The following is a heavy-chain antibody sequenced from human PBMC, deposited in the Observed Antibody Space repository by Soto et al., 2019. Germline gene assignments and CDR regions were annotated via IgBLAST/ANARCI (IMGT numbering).Heavy chain of an antibody. CDR1: GGTFRNYA. Sequence: QVQLVQSGAEVKKPGSSVKVSCKASGGTFRNYAISWVRQAPGQGLEWMGGIVPLFDMTNYAQKFQGRVTITADESTSTAYMELRSLTSDDTAVYYCARGGYGDPLSYWGRGTLVTVSS. V-gene: IGHV1-69*01. CDR2: IVPLFDMT. CDR3: ARGGYGDPLSY. J-gene: IGHJ4*02. D-gene: IGHD4-17*01.